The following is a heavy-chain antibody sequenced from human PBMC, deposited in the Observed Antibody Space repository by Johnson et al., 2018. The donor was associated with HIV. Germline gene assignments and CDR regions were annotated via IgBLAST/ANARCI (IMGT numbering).Heavy chain of an antibody. V-gene: IGHV3-53*01. Sequence: VQLVESGGALIQPGGSLRLSCAASGFRVGSNYMSWVRQAPGKGREWVSVIYSGGSTYYADSVKGRFTISRDNSKNTLYLQMNSLRAEDTAVYYCARDLGVATAKVNAFDIWGQGTMVTVSS. CDR2: IYSGGST. CDR3: ARDLGVATAKVNAFDI. J-gene: IGHJ3*02. D-gene: IGHD5-12*01. CDR1: GFRVGSNY.